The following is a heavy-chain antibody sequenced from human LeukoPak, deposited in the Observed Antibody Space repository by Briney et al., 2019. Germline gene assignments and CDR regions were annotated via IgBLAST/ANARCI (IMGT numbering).Heavy chain of an antibody. V-gene: IGHV4-39*07. J-gene: IGHJ4*02. CDR2: MCHNGST. CDR3: ARQYTWNYVGY. D-gene: IGHD1-20*01. Sequence: SETLSLTCTVSGGSISSTSYYWGWIRQPPGKGLEWIGSMCHNGSTYYNPALKSRVTISVDTSKNQFSLKLNSVTAADTAVYYCARQYTWNYVGYWGQGTLVTVSS. CDR1: GGSISSTSYY.